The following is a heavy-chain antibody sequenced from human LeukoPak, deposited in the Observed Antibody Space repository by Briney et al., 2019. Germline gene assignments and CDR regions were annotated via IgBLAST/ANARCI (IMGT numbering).Heavy chain of an antibody. CDR1: GGTFSSYA. J-gene: IGHJ4*02. Sequence: SVKVSCKAPGGTFSSYAISWVRQAPGQGLEWMGGIIPIFGTANYAQKFQGRVTITTDESTSTAYMELSSLRSEDTAVYYCAKDNIRIVVAGTIDYWGQGTLVTVSS. D-gene: IGHD6-19*01. CDR2: IIPIFGTA. CDR3: AKDNIRIVVAGTIDY. V-gene: IGHV1-69*05.